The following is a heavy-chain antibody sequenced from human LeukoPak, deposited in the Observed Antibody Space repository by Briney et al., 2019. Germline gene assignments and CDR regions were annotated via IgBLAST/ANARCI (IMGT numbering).Heavy chain of an antibody. Sequence: SETLSLTCAVYSGSFSGYYWSWIRQPPGKGLEWIGEINHSGSTNYNPSLKSRVTISVDTSKNQFSLKLSSVTAADTAVYYCARALPYYDLWSGYSYYFDYWGQGTLVTVSS. J-gene: IGHJ4*02. V-gene: IGHV4-34*01. D-gene: IGHD3-3*01. CDR2: INHSGST. CDR3: ARALPYYDLWSGYSYYFDY. CDR1: SGSFSGYY.